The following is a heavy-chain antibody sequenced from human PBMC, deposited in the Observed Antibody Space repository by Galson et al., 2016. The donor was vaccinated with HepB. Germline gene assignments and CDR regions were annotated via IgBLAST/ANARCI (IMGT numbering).Heavy chain of an antibody. J-gene: IGHJ3*01. Sequence: SLRLSCAASGFTSNAFAMIWVRQAPGKGLQWVSSISHTSNYLKYADSVKGRFTTSRDHGRNSLFLQMDSLRPEDTALYYCAIDRSTATAENDAFDVWGQGTMVIVSS. CDR1: GFTSNAFA. CDR2: ISHTSNYL. CDR3: AIDRSTATAENDAFDV. V-gene: IGHV3-21*06. D-gene: IGHD2-21*02.